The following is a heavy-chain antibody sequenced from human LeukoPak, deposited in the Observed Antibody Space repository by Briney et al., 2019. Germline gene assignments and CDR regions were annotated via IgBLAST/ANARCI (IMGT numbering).Heavy chain of an antibody. J-gene: IGHJ4*02. D-gene: IGHD1-26*01. Sequence: GGSLRLSCAASGFTFSSYGMHWVRQAPGKGLEWVAVIAYDGSIKYYADSVKGRFTISRDNSKNTLFLQVNSLRGEDTAVYYCARGRLDSGTYYFDYWGQGTLVTVSS. CDR2: IAYDGSIK. CDR1: GFTFSSYG. V-gene: IGHV3-30*03. CDR3: ARGRLDSGTYYFDY.